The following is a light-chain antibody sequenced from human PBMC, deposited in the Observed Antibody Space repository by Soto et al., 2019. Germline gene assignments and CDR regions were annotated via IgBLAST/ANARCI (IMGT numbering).Light chain of an antibody. J-gene: IGLJ1*01. CDR1: SSSIGAGYD. V-gene: IGLV1-40*01. CDR2: GNS. CDR3: QSYDSSLSVLYV. Sequence: QSVLTQPPSVSGAPGQRVTISCTGSSSSIGAGYDVHWYQQLPGTAPKLLIYGNSNRPSGVPDRFSGSKSGTSASLAITGLQAEDEADYYCQSYDSSLSVLYVFGTGTKLTVL.